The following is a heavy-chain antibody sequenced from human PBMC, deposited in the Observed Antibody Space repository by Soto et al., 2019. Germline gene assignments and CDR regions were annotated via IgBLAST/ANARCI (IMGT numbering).Heavy chain of an antibody. D-gene: IGHD2-2*01. Sequence: GGSLRLSCAASGFTFSSYAMSWVRQAPARGLEWFSAITGGGGDTYYADSVQGRFTISRDNSNNMLYLQMNSLRADDTAVYYCAKGSAASRPYYFDYWGHGTLVTVSS. CDR1: GFTFSSYA. V-gene: IGHV3-23*01. CDR3: AKGSAASRPYYFDY. J-gene: IGHJ4*01. CDR2: ITGGGGDT.